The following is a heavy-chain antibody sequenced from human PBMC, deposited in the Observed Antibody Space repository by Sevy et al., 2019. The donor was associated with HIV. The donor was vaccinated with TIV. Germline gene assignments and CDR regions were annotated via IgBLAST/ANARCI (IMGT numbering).Heavy chain of an antibody. CDR2: ISSSSSYI. J-gene: IGHJ1*01. D-gene: IGHD2-8*02. V-gene: IGHV3-21*01. CDR3: ARGRAQVVNAIRFQH. Sequence: GGSLRLSCAASGFTFSSYSMNWVRQAPGKGLEWVSSISSSSSYIYYADSVKGRFTISRNNAKNSLYLQMNSLRAEDTAVYYCARGRAQVVNAIRFQHWGQGTLVTVSS. CDR1: GFTFSSYS.